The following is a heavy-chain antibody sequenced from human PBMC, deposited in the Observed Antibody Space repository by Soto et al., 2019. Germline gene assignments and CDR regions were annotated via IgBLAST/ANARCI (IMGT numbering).Heavy chain of an antibody. CDR3: ATETRDGYNYWYFDL. V-gene: IGHV1-69*01. CDR2: IIPIYGTS. CDR1: GGTFGNLA. Sequence: QVQLEQSGAELKMPGSSVKVSFRASGGTFGNLAISWVRQAPGQGPEWVAGIIPIYGTSNAADHFRGRITLNADESTATAYMELSSLKSEDTAVYYCATETRDGYNYWYFDLWGRGTQVTVSS. J-gene: IGHJ2*01. D-gene: IGHD2-21*02.